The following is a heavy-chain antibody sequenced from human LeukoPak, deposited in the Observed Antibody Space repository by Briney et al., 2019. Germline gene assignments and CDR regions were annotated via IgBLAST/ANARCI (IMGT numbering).Heavy chain of an antibody. J-gene: IGHJ6*03. CDR1: GFTFSSYE. V-gene: IGHV3-48*03. CDR3: ARGGYYDSITRYYYYMDV. CDR2: ISSSGSTI. Sequence: GGSLRLSCAASGFTFSSYEMNWVRQAPGKGLEWVSYISSSGSTIYYADSVKGRLTISRDNAKSSLYLQMNSLRAEDTAVYYCARGGYYDSITRYYYYMDVWGKGTTVTISS. D-gene: IGHD3-22*01.